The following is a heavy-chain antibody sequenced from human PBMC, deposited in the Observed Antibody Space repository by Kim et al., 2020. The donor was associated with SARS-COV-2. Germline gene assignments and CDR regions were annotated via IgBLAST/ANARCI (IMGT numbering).Heavy chain of an antibody. CDR3: ASSYYFDY. Sequence: GSNKYYADSVKGRFTISRDNSKNTLYLQMNSLRAEDTAVYYCASSYYFDYWGQGTLVTVSS. J-gene: IGHJ4*02. V-gene: IGHV3-33*01. CDR2: GSNK. D-gene: IGHD3-10*01.